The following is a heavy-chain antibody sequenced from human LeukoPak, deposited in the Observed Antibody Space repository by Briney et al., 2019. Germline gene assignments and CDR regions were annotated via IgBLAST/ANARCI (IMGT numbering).Heavy chain of an antibody. CDR2: ISGSGGST. V-gene: IGHV3-23*01. D-gene: IGHD6-13*01. Sequence: PGGFLRLSCAASGFTFSSYAMSWVRQAPGKGLEWVSAISGSGGSTYYADSVKGRFTISRDNSKNTLYLQMNSLRAEDTAVYYCAKVVDDSSSWYRRMGRWFDPWGQGTLVTVSS. CDR3: AKVVDDSSSWYRRMGRWFDP. J-gene: IGHJ5*02. CDR1: GFTFSSYA.